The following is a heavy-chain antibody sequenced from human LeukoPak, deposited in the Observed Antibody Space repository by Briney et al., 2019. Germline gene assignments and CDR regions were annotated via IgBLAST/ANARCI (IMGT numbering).Heavy chain of an antibody. V-gene: IGHV3-23*01. D-gene: IGHD3-16*01. CDR1: GFTFSSYA. Sequence: TGGSLRLSCAASGFTFSSYAMRWVRQSPGKGLEWVSSISGSGGTTYCTDSVKGRFAISRDNSKNTVYLQMNSLRVEDTAVYFCAKRGETSYFEHWGQGTLVTVSS. CDR2: ISGSGGTT. CDR3: AKRGETSYFEH. J-gene: IGHJ4*02.